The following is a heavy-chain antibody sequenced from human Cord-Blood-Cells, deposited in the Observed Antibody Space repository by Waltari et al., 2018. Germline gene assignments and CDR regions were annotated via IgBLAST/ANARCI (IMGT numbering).Heavy chain of an antibody. D-gene: IGHD2-21*02. CDR1: GGSISSYY. J-gene: IGHJ4*02. V-gene: IGHV4-59*01. Sequence: QVQLQESGPGLVKPSETLSLTCTVPGGSISSYYWGWIRQPPGKGLEWIGYIYYSGSTNYNPSLKSRVTISVDTSKNQFSLKLSSVTAADTAVYYCASGVVTGGGWFDYWGQGTLVTVSS. CDR2: IYYSGST. CDR3: ASGVVTGGGWFDY.